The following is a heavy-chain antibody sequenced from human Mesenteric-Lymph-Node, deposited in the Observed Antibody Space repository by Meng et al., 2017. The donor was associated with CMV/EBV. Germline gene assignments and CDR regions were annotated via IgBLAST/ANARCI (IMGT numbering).Heavy chain of an antibody. CDR2: ISSSGGFI. D-gene: IGHD3-22*01. J-gene: IGHJ5*01. Sequence: GGSLRLSCTSSGFTFTPYSMNWVRQAPGKGLEWVSSISSSGGFIYYADSIKGRFTISRDNAKNSLYLEMNSLRDDDTAVYYCARDQGYNDKYTYVNWFDSWGQGTLVTVSS. V-gene: IGHV3-21*01. CDR1: GFTFTPYS. CDR3: ARDQGYNDKYTYVNWFDS.